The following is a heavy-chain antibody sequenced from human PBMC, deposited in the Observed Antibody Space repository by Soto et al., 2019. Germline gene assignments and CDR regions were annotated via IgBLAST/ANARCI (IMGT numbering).Heavy chain of an antibody. CDR1: GYTFTSYG. V-gene: IGHV1-18*01. CDR2: ISAYNENT. CDR3: ASDRGPSSGYYPDWFDP. D-gene: IGHD3-22*01. Sequence: ASVKVSCKASGYTFTSYGISWVRQAPGQRIEWMRWISAYNENTNYAQKYKGRVTITTDESTSTANMEKSSLRSEDTAVYYCASDRGPSSGYYPDWFDPWSQGTLDT. J-gene: IGHJ5*02.